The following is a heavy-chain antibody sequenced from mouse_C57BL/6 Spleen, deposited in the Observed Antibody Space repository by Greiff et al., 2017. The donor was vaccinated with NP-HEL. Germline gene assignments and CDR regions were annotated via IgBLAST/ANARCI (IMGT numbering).Heavy chain of an antibody. CDR3: ARRGAYYSNFWYFDV. CDR1: GYAFSSYW. V-gene: IGHV1-80*01. Sequence: VQLQQSGAELVKPGASVKISCKASGYAFSSYWMNWVKQRPGQGLEWIGQIYPGDGDTNYNGKFKGKATLTVDKSSSTAYMQLSSLTSEDSAVYYGARRGAYYSNFWYFDVWGTGTTVTVSS. CDR2: IYPGDGDT. D-gene: IGHD2-5*01. J-gene: IGHJ1*03.